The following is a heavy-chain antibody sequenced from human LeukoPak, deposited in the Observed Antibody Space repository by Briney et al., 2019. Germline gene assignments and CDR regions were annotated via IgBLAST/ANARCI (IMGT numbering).Heavy chain of an antibody. CDR3: VRERFHGSGAPKFDL. J-gene: IGHJ5*02. D-gene: IGHD3-10*01. CDR2: ISSSITYI. Sequence: PGGSLRLPCAASGFTFSDYSMKWIRQAPGKGLECVSSISSSITYIYYADSVKGRFTISRDNALNSLYLQMNSLRVDDTAVYYCVRERFHGSGAPKFDLWGQGTLLTVSS. CDR1: GFTFSDYS. V-gene: IGHV3-21*01.